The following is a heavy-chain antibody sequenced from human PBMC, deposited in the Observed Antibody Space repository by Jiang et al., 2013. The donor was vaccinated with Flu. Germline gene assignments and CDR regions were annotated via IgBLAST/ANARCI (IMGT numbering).Heavy chain of an antibody. V-gene: IGHV4-39*02. Sequence: PGLVKPSETLSLTCTVSGGSISHTGYYWGWIRQPPGKGLEWIGTIYYGGDTYYNPSLKSRVTISVDTSMKQFSLRLSLVTAADTAVYYCARVGCGGDCFSPYYSYGMDVWGQGTTVTVSS. D-gene: IGHD2-21*02. CDR3: ARVGCGGDCFSPYYSYGMDV. CDR1: GGSISHTGYY. CDR2: IYYGGDT. J-gene: IGHJ6*01.